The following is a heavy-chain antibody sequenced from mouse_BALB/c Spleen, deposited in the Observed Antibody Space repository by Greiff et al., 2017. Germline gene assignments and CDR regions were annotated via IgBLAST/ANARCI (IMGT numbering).Heavy chain of an antibody. CDR2: IYPGSGST. V-gene: IGHV1S22*01. Sequence: LQQPGSELVRPGASVKLSCKASGYTFTSYWMHWVKQRHGQGLEWIGNIYPGSGSTNYDEKFKSKGTLTVDTSSSTAYMHLSSLTSEDSAVYYCTRSGYRYLYYYAMDYWGQGTSVTVSS. CDR1: GYTFTSYW. D-gene: IGHD2-14*01. J-gene: IGHJ4*01. CDR3: TRSGYRYLYYYAMDY.